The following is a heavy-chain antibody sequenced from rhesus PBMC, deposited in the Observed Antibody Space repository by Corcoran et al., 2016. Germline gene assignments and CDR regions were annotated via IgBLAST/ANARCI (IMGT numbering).Heavy chain of an antibody. CDR1: GFTFSSYG. J-gene: IGHJ4*01. CDR3: AKDQYWNDGYFDY. CDR2: INSGGGNT. V-gene: IGHV3S5*01. Sequence: EVQLVETGGGLVQPGGSPKLSCAASGFTFSSYGMNWVSQAPGKGLEWVSAINSGGGNTYDADSVKGRFTNSRDNAKNTLSLQMNSLRAEDTAVYYCAKDQYWNDGYFDYWGQGVLVTVSS. D-gene: IGHD1-7*02.